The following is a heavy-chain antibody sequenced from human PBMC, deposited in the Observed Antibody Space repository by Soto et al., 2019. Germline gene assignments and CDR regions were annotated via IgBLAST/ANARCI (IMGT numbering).Heavy chain of an antibody. J-gene: IGHJ4*02. Sequence: SVKVSCKASGGTFSNYSISWVRQAPGQGLEWMGRIIPILGIANYAQKFQGRVTITADKSTSTAYMELSSLRSEDTAVYYCARASPLGELSYDDYWGQGTLVTVS. CDR1: GGTFSNYS. CDR2: IIPILGIA. D-gene: IGHD3-16*02. V-gene: IGHV1-69*02. CDR3: ARASPLGELSYDDY.